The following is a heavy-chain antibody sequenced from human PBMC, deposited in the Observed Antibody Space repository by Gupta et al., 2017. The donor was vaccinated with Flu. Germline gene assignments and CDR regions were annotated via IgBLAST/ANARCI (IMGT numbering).Heavy chain of an antibody. Sequence: EVQLVESGGDLVKPGGSLRLSCAASGFTFTKAWMAWVRQAPGKGLEWVGRIKSKADGGTIDYAAPVKGRFIISRDDSKNTVYLQMNSLKTEDTAVYYCTTDGGIAVRPMFDYWGQGALVTVSA. D-gene: IGHD6-6*01. CDR2: IKSKADGGTI. CDR1: GFTFTKAW. V-gene: IGHV3-15*01. J-gene: IGHJ4*02. CDR3: TTDGGIAVRPMFDY.